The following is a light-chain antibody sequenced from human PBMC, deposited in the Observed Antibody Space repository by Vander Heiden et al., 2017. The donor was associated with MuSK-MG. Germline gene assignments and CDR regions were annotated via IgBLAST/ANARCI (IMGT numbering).Light chain of an antibody. CDR1: SLRSYY. V-gene: IGLV3-19*01. J-gene: IGLJ2*01. CDR2: GKN. CDR3: NARDSSGNHLV. Sequence: SSELTQAPALSVALGRTVRITCQGDSLRSYYGSWYQQKPGQAPVLVIYGKNNRPSGIPDRFSGSSSGNTASLTITGAQEEDEADYYCNARDSSGNHLVFGGGTKLTVL.